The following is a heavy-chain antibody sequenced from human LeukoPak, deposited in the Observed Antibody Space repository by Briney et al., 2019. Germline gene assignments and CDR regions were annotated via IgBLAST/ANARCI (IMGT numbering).Heavy chain of an antibody. V-gene: IGHV4-38-2*02. Sequence: SETLSLTCTVSGYSISSGYYWGWIRQPPEKGLEWIGSIYHSGSTYYNPSLKSRVTISVDTSKNQFSLKLSSVTAADTAVYYCARVREDYDFWSGYLGNYYYYMDVWGKGTTVTVSS. CDR2: IYHSGST. CDR1: GYSISSGYY. J-gene: IGHJ6*03. D-gene: IGHD3-3*01. CDR3: ARVREDYDFWSGYLGNYYYYMDV.